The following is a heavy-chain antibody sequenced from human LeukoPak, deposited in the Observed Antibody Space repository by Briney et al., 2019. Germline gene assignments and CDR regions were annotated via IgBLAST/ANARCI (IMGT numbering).Heavy chain of an antibody. CDR3: ARDYGDYGDYGAFDI. D-gene: IGHD4-17*01. J-gene: IGHJ3*02. Sequence: ASVKVSCKASGYTFTSYGISWVRQAPGQGLEWMGWISAYNGNTNYAQKLQGRVTMTTDTSTSTAYMELSRLRSDDTAVYYCARDYGDYGDYGAFDIWGQGTMVTVSS. CDR1: GYTFTSYG. CDR2: ISAYNGNT. V-gene: IGHV1-18*01.